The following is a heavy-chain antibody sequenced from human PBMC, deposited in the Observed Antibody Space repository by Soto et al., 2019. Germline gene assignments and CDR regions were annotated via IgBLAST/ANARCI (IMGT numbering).Heavy chain of an antibody. J-gene: IGHJ4*02. CDR2: IWYDGSNK. Sequence: GGSLRLSCAASGFTFSSYGMHWVRQAPGKGLEWVAVIWYDGSNKFYADSVKGRLTISRDNSKNTLNLQMNSLRAEDTAVYYCARVRGTALAMFYFDYWGQGTLVTVSS. CDR3: ARVRGTALAMFYFDY. D-gene: IGHD2-21*02. CDR1: GFTFSSYG. V-gene: IGHV3-33*01.